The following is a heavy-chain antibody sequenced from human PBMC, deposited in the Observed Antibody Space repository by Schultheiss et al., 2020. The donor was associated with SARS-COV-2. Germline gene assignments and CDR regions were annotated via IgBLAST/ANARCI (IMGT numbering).Heavy chain of an antibody. CDR3: AKGSSTSLDYYYYYGMDV. CDR1: GGSISSYY. J-gene: IGHJ6*02. V-gene: IGHV4-59*01. D-gene: IGHD2-2*01. CDR2: IYYSGST. Sequence: SETLSLTCTVSGGSISSYYWSWIRQHPGKGLEWIGYIYYSGSTYYNPSLKSRVTISVDTSKNQFSLKLSSVTAADTAVYYCAKGSSTSLDYYYYYGMDVWGQGTTVTVSS.